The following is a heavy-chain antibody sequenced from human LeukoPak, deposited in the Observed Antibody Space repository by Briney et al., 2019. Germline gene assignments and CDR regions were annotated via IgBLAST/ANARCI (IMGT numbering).Heavy chain of an antibody. Sequence: GASVKVSCKASGYTFTSYYMHWVRQAPGQGLEWMGIINPSGGSTSYAQKFQGRVTMTRDTSTSTVYMELSSLRSEDTAVYYWARGVYGDYPINPFDYWGQGTLVTVSS. CDR2: INPSGGST. CDR1: GYTFTSYY. CDR3: ARGVYGDYPINPFDY. D-gene: IGHD4-17*01. V-gene: IGHV1-46*01. J-gene: IGHJ4*02.